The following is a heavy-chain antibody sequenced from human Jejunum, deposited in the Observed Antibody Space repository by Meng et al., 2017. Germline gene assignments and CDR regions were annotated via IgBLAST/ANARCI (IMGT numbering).Heavy chain of an antibody. CDR3: ATPLRTYYGSGSSFY. D-gene: IGHD3-10*01. J-gene: IGHJ4*01. CDR2: ITSSGGTI. V-gene: IGHV3-48*03. Sequence: GESLKISCAASGFTFSSFEMSWVRQAPGKGLEWLSHITSSGGTIYYADSVKGRFTISRDNAKNSLYLQMNSLRAEDTAVYYCATPLRTYYGSGSSFYWGQGTLVTVSS. CDR1: GFTFSSFE.